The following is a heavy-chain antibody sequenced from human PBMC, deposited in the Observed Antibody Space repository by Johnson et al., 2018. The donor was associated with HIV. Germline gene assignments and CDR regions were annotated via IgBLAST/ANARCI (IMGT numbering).Heavy chain of an antibody. CDR3: AREEGGYYDSSGYYYVGAFDI. Sequence: QVQLVESGGGLIKPGGSLRLSCAASGFTFSNAWMSWVRQAPGKGLEWVAVISFDGSNKYYADSVKGLSTISRDNSNNTLFLQMNSLRAEDTAVYYCAREEGGYYDSSGYYYVGAFDIWGQGTMVTVSS. V-gene: IGHV3-30*03. CDR2: ISFDGSNK. D-gene: IGHD3-22*01. J-gene: IGHJ3*02. CDR1: GFTFSNAW.